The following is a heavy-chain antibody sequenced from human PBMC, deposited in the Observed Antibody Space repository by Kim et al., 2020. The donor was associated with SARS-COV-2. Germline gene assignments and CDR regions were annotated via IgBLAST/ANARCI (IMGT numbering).Heavy chain of an antibody. Sequence: GGSLRLSCAASGFTVSSNYMSWVRQAPGKGLEWVSVIYSGGSTYYADSVKGRFTISRDNSKNTLYLQMNSLRAEDTAVYYCARGAIVGATGVFDYWGQGTLVTVSS. D-gene: IGHD1-26*01. J-gene: IGHJ4*02. V-gene: IGHV3-53*01. CDR1: GFTVSSNY. CDR2: IYSGGST. CDR3: ARGAIVGATGVFDY.